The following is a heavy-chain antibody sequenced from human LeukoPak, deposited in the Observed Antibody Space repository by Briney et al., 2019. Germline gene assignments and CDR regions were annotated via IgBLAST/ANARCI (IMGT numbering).Heavy chain of an antibody. CDR1: GGSFSGYY. CDR2: INHSGST. J-gene: IGHJ4*02. D-gene: IGHD2-21*01. V-gene: IGHV4-34*01. CDR3: AGYYGGY. Sequence: SETLSLTCAVCGGSFSGYYWSWIRQPPGKGLEWIGEINHSGSTNYNPSLKGRVTISVDTSKNQFSLKLSSVTAADTAVYYCAGYYGGYWGQGTLVTVSS.